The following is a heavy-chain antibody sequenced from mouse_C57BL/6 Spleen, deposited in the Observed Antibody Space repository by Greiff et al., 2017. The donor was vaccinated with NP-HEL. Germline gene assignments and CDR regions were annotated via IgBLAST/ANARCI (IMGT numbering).Heavy chain of an antibody. CDR1: GYTLTDYY. CDR3: VYYAMDY. CDR2: INPNNGGT. J-gene: IGHJ4*01. Sequence: EVQLQQSGPELVKPGASVKISCKASGYTLTDYYMNWVKQSHGKSLEWIGDINPNNGGTSYNQKFKGKATLTVDMSSSTAYLELRSLTSEDSAVYYCVYYAMDYWDQGDSVTVSS. V-gene: IGHV1-26*01.